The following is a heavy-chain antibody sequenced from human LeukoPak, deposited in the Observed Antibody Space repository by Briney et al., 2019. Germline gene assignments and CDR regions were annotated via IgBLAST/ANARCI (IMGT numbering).Heavy chain of an antibody. Sequence: GGSLRLSCAASGFTFSSYWMSWVRQAPGKGLEWVANIKQDGSEKYYVDSVKGRFTISRDNAKNSLYLQMNSLRAEDTAVYYCARLREAGQPGGNYYYYMDVWGKGTTVTVSS. J-gene: IGHJ6*03. CDR1: GFTFSSYW. D-gene: IGHD3-16*01. CDR2: IKQDGSEK. CDR3: ARLREAGQPGGNYYYYMDV. V-gene: IGHV3-7*01.